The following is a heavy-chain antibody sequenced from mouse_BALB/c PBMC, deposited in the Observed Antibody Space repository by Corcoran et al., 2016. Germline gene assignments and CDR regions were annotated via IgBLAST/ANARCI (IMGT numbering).Heavy chain of an antibody. V-gene: IGHV1-9*01. CDR3: ARSTMITTYFFDS. J-gene: IGHJ2*01. CDR1: GYTFSSYW. D-gene: IGHD2-4*01. CDR2: ILPGSGST. Sequence: QVQLQQSGAELMKPGASVKISCKATGYTFSSYWIEWVKQRPGHGLEWIGEILPGSGSTNYNEKFKGKATFTADTSSNTAYMQLSSLTSEDSAVYYCARSTMITTYFFDSWGQGTTLTVSS.